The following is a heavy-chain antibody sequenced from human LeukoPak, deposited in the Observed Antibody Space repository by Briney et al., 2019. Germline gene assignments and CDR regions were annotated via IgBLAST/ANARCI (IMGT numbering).Heavy chain of an antibody. CDR3: ARRRYYDSTGYLE. D-gene: IGHD3-22*01. Sequence: SETLSLTCTISGGFISSSSYYWGWIRQPPGKGLEGIVDIYYSGSTYYNPALKRRVSMSIDTSKNQFSLELRSVAAADTALYYCARRRYYDSTGYLEWGQGTLVTVTS. CDR2: IYYSGST. V-gene: IGHV4-39*01. CDR1: GGFISSSSYY. J-gene: IGHJ1*01.